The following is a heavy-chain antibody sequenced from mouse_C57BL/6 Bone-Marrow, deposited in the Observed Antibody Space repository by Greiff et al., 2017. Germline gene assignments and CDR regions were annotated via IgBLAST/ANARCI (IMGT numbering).Heavy chain of an antibody. CDR2: IYPGDGDT. CDR3: ARLGGIYYGSSSVYWYFDV. V-gene: IGHV1-80*01. J-gene: IGHJ1*03. D-gene: IGHD1-1*01. CDR1: GYAFSSYW. Sequence: VQLQQSGAELVKPGASVKISCKASGYAFSSYWMHWVKQRPGKGLEWIGQIYPGDGDTNYNGKFKGKATLTADKSSSTAYMQLSSLTSEDSAVYFCARLGGIYYGSSSVYWYFDVWGTGTTVTVSS.